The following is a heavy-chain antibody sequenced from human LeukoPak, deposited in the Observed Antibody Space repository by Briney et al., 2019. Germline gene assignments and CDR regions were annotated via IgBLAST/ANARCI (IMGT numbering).Heavy chain of an antibody. D-gene: IGHD2-2*01. J-gene: IGHJ4*02. CDR2: ISYDGSNK. V-gene: IGHV3-30*03. CDR3: ARGPSDAAILDY. CDR1: GFTFSSYS. Sequence: SGGSLRLSCAASGFTFSSYSMDWVRQAPGKGLEWVAVISYDGSNKYYADSVKGRFTISRDNSKNTLYLQMNSLRAEDTAVYYCARGPSDAAILDYWGQGTLVTVSS.